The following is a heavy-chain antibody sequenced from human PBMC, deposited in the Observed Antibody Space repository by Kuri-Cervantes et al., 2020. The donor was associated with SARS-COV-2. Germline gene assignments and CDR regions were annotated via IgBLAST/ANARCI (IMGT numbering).Heavy chain of an antibody. CDR3: ARDHRGSDYSASTDY. CDR1: GGTFTTYN. V-gene: IGHV1-69*06. Sequence: SVKVSCKASGGTFTTYNIYWVRQAPGQGLEWMGGIIPILGTTNYAQKFQGRLTISAGKSSGTAYMYLSSLRSEDTATYFCARDHRGSDYSASTDYWGQGTLVTVSS. J-gene: IGHJ4*02. CDR2: IIPILGTT. D-gene: IGHD4-17*01.